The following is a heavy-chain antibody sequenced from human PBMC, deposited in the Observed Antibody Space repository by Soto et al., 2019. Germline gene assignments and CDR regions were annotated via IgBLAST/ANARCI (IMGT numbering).Heavy chain of an antibody. CDR2: IYYSGST. V-gene: IGHV4-59*01. CDR3: ARGVTMVRGLIMGSWFDP. D-gene: IGHD3-10*01. Sequence: SETLSLTCTVSGGSISSYYWSRIRQPPGKGLEWIGYIYYSGSTNYNPSLKSRGTISVDTSKYQFSLKLSSVTTADTAVYYCARGVTMVRGLIMGSWFDPWGQGTLVTISS. J-gene: IGHJ5*02. CDR1: GGSISSYY.